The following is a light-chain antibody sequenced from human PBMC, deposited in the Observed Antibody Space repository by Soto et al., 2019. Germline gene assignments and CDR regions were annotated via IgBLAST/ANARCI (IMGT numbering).Light chain of an antibody. CDR2: DAS. V-gene: IGKV3-11*01. Sequence: EIAWTQSPATLSLSPGERATLSGRAFQSVSSHLAWYQQKPGQAPRLLIYDASNRATGIPARFSGSGSGTDFTLTISSLEPEDFAVYYCQQRSNWPRGITFGQGTRLEIK. CDR3: QQRSNWPRGIT. J-gene: IGKJ5*01. CDR1: QSVSSH.